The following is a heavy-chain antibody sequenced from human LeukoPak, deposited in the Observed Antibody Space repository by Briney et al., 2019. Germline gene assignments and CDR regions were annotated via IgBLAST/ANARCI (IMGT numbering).Heavy chain of an antibody. CDR3: ARDAHRIAVAGTCDY. D-gene: IGHD6-19*01. J-gene: IGHJ4*02. CDR2: INPNSGGT. V-gene: IGHV1-2*02. CDR1: GYTFTGYY. Sequence: ASVKVSCKASGYTFTGYYMHWVRQAPGQGLEWMGWINPNSGGTNYAQKFQGRVTMTRDTYIRTAYMELSRLRSDDTAVYYCARDAHRIAVAGTCDYWGQGTLVTVSS.